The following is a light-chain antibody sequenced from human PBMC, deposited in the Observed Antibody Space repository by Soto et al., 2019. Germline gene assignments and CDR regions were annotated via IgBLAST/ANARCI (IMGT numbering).Light chain of an antibody. CDR3: QKYNSAPLT. Sequence: DIQMTQSPSSLSASVGDRVTITCRASQGISSYLAWYQQKPGKVPKLLIYAASTLQSGVPSRFSGSGSGTDFTLTISSLQPEDVATYYCQKYNSAPLTFGGGTKLEIK. CDR2: AAS. J-gene: IGKJ4*01. CDR1: QGISSY. V-gene: IGKV1-27*01.